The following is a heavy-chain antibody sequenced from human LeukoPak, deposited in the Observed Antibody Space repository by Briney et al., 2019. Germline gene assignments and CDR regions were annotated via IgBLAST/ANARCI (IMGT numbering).Heavy chain of an antibody. J-gene: IGHJ3*02. CDR2: ISAYNGNT. Sequence: ASVKVSCKASGYTFTSYGISWVRQAPGQGLEWMGWISAYNGNTNYAQKLQGRVTMTTDTSTSTAYMELRSLRSDDTAAYYCARDTPNYDSSGYRSDAFDIWGQGTMVTVSS. D-gene: IGHD3-22*01. CDR3: ARDTPNYDSSGYRSDAFDI. CDR1: GYTFTSYG. V-gene: IGHV1-18*01.